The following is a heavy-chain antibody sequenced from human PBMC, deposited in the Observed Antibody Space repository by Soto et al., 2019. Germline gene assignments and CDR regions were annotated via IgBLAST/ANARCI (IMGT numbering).Heavy chain of an antibody. Sequence: QVQLQDSGPGLVKPSETLSPTCTVSNDSFSTYYWTWIRQPPGKGLEWIGFIYYSGSTNYNPSLQSRVTLSVDTSKNQFSLKMNSVTAADTAVYYCARPGRDWGALHYWGQGTLVTVSS. CDR1: NDSFSTYY. CDR3: ARPGRDWGALHY. J-gene: IGHJ4*02. D-gene: IGHD7-27*01. CDR2: IYYSGST. V-gene: IGHV4-59*08.